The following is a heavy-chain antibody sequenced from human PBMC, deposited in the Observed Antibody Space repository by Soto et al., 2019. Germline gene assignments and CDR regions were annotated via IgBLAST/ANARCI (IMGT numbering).Heavy chain of an antibody. CDR3: ARAMSVRRSSTSPYYYYGMDV. D-gene: IGHD6-6*01. Sequence: SQTLSLTCAISGDSVSSNSAAWNWIRQSPSRGLEWLGRTYYRSKWYNDYAVSVKSRITINPDTSKNQFSLQLNSVTPEDTAVYYCARAMSVRRSSTSPYYYYGMDVWGQGTTVTVSS. V-gene: IGHV6-1*01. CDR2: TYYRSKWYN. J-gene: IGHJ6*02. CDR1: GDSVSSNSAA.